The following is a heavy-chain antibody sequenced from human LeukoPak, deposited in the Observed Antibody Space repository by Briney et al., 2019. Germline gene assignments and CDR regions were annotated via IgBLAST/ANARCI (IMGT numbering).Heavy chain of an antibody. V-gene: IGHV4-34*01. CDR3: AREGYYYDSSGYYAY. Sequence: SETLSLTCAVYGGSFSGYYWSWIRQPPGKGLEWIGEINHSGSTNYNPSLKSRVTISVDTSKNQFSLKLSSVTAADTAAYYCAREGYYYDSSGYYAYWGQGTLVTVSS. CDR2: INHSGST. D-gene: IGHD3-22*01. CDR1: GGSFSGYY. J-gene: IGHJ4*02.